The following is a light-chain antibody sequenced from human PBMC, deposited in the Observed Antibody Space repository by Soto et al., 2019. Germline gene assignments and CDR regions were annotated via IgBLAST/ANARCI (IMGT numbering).Light chain of an antibody. CDR3: AGWDDSLSGVV. J-gene: IGLJ2*01. CDR2: RNN. Sequence: QSVLTQPPSASGTPGQRVTISCSGSSSNIGSNYVFCYQHLPGTAPQLLIYRNNQRPSGVPDRFSGSKSGTSASLAISGLRSEEENDYYCAGWDDSLSGVVFGGGTKLTVL. CDR1: SSNIGSNY. V-gene: IGLV1-47*01.